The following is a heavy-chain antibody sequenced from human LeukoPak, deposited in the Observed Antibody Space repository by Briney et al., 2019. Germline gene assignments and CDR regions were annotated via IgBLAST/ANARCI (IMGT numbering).Heavy chain of an antibody. J-gene: IGHJ3*01. D-gene: IGHD3-22*01. CDR1: GFTFSSHG. CDR3: ARESLGDSRGQGGGFDL. V-gene: IGHV3-33*01. Sequence: GGSLRLSCAASGFTFSSHGIHWVRQAPGKGLEWVTVIWYDGSNKYYADSVKGRFTISRDNSKNTADLKMNSLSAEDTAVYYCARESLGDSRGQGGGFDLWGQGTMVTVSS. CDR2: IWYDGSNK.